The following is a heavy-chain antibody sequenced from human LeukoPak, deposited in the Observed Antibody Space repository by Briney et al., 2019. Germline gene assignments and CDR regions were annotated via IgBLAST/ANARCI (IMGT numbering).Heavy chain of an antibody. Sequence: SETLSLTCTVSGGSISSYYWSWIRQPPGKGLEWIGYIYYSGSTSYNPSLKSRVAMSIDPSKNQFSLNLTSVTAADTAVYFCARDGATGVFEYWGQGILVAVSS. CDR2: IYYSGST. CDR1: GGSISSYY. J-gene: IGHJ4*02. CDR3: ARDGATGVFEY. V-gene: IGHV4-59*12. D-gene: IGHD4/OR15-4a*01.